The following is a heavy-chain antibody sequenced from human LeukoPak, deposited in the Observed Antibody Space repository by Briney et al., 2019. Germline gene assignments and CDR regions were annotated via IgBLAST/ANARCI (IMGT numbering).Heavy chain of an antibody. Sequence: GGSLRLSCAASGFTLSNAWMSWVRQTPGKGLEWVGRIKPKTGGETTEYAAPVKDRFSISRDDSKSMMYLQMNSLKTEDTAVYYCITPLPYSAQGGQGTLVTVSS. CDR1: GFTLSNAW. J-gene: IGHJ4*02. CDR2: IKPKTGGETT. D-gene: IGHD2-21*01. V-gene: IGHV3-15*01. CDR3: ITPLPYSAQ.